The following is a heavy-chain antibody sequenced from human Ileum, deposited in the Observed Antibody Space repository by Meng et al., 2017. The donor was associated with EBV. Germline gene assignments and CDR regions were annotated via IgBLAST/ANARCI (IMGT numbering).Heavy chain of an antibody. D-gene: IGHD6-19*01. J-gene: IGHJ4*02. CDR2: TYYRSKWYN. CDR1: GDSVSTNSAA. Sequence: QVQLQQSGPGPGQPSPTLSLTCAISGDSVSTNSAAWNWIRRSPSRGLEWLGRTYYRSKWYNEYAVSVKSRITINADTSKNQFSLQLNSVTPEDTAVYYCARGARLAPFDYWGQGTLVTVSS. V-gene: IGHV6-1*01. CDR3: ARGARLAPFDY.